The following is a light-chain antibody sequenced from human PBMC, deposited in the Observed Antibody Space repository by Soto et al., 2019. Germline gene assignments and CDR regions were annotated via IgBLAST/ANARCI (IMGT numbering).Light chain of an antibody. CDR1: QSINSW. CDR3: QQYESYPMT. J-gene: IGKJ4*01. V-gene: IGKV1-5*03. CDR2: KAS. Sequence: DSQMTQYPSTLSASVGDRVTITCRASQSINSWLAWYQQKPGKAPKLLISKASTLQSGVPPRFSGSGSGTESTLTISSLQPDDFATYYCQQYESYPMTFGGGTKVEIK.